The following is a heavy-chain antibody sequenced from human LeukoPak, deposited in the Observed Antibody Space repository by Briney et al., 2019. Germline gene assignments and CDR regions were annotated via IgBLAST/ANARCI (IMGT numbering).Heavy chain of an antibody. Sequence: GGSLRLSCAASGFTFSSYTMNWVRQAPGKGLEWVSSISSSSSYIYYADSVKGRFTISRDNAMNSLYLQMNSLRAEDTAVYYCARDRRTMTTCDYWGQGSLVTVSS. CDR3: ARDRRTMTTCDY. CDR2: ISSSSSYI. D-gene: IGHD4-17*01. J-gene: IGHJ4*02. V-gene: IGHV3-21*01. CDR1: GFTFSSYT.